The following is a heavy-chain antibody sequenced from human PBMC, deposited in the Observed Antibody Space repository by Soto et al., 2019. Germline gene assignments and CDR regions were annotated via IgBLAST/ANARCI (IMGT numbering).Heavy chain of an antibody. CDR1: GFTFSSYW. V-gene: IGHV3-74*01. CDR2: INSDGSST. Sequence: GGSLRLSCAASGFTFSSYWMHWVRQAPGKGLVWVSRINSDGSSTSYADSVKGRFTISRDNAKNTLYLQMNSLRVEDRALYYCAKGGITAPIYYWGQGTLVTASS. D-gene: IGHD3-16*01. J-gene: IGHJ4*02. CDR3: AKGGITAPIYY.